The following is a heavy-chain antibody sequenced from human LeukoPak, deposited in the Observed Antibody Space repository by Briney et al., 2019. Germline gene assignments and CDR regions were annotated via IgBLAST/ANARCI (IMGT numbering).Heavy chain of an antibody. CDR1: GFTFTSSW. V-gene: IGHV5-51*01. Sequence: GESLKISCKVSGFTFTSSWIGWVRQMPGKGLEWMGIIYPGDSDNRYRPSFQGQVTISADKSISTAYLQWSSLKASDTAMYYCARLGSCRGGSCTAFDIWGQGTVVTVSS. D-gene: IGHD2-15*01. CDR2: IYPGDSDN. J-gene: IGHJ3*02. CDR3: ARLGSCRGGSCTAFDI.